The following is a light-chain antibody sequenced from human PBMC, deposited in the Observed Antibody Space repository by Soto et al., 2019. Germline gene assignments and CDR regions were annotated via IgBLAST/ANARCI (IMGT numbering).Light chain of an antibody. CDR2: ETS. V-gene: IGKV3-15*01. CDR3: QQYNNWWT. Sequence: EIVMTQSPATLSVSPGERATLSCRASQSVASSLAWYQQKPGQAPRLLIYETSTRATGIPARFSGSGSGTEFTLTISSLQSEDFAVYYCQQYNNWWTFGQGTKVEIK. CDR1: QSVASS. J-gene: IGKJ1*01.